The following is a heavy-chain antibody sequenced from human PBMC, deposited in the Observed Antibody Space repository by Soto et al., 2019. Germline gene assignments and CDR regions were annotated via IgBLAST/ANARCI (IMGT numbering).Heavy chain of an antibody. CDR3: ARYCYGNYSYYFYY. CDR1: GLTFTGYT. V-gene: IGHV3-21*04. Sequence: NPGGSLRLSCAASGLTFTGYTMNWVRQAPGKGLEWVSSVSASSTYIYYADSVKGRFTISRDSAKNSLYLQMNSLRAEDTAVDYCARYCYGNYSYYFYYW. J-gene: IGHJ4*01. D-gene: IGHD5-18*01. CDR2: VSASSTYI.